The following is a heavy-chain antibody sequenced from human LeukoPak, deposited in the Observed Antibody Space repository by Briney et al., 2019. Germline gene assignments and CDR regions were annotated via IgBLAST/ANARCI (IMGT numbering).Heavy chain of an antibody. CDR3: ARDWDYKMATVAGY. D-gene: IGHD5-24*01. CDR2: ISYDGSNK. V-gene: IGHV3-30-3*01. J-gene: IGHJ4*02. Sequence: GGSLRLSCAASGFTFSSYAMHWVRQAPGKGLEWVAVISYDGSNKYYADSVKGRFTISRDNSKNTLYLQMNSLRAEDTAVYYCARDWDYKMATVAGYWRQGTLVTVSS. CDR1: GFTFSSYA.